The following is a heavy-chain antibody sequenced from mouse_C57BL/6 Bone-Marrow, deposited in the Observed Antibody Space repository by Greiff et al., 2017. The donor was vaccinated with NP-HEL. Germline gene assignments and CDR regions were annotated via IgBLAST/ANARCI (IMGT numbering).Heavy chain of an antibody. D-gene: IGHD1-1*01. Sequence: LQESGAELARPGASVKLSCKASGYTFTSYGISWVKQRTGQGLEWIGEIYPRSGNTYYNEKFKGKATLTADKSSSTAYMELRSLTSEDSAVYFCARGGVVGRFAYWGQGTLVTVSA. CDR2: IYPRSGNT. J-gene: IGHJ3*01. CDR3: ARGGVVGRFAY. V-gene: IGHV1-81*01. CDR1: GYTFTSYG.